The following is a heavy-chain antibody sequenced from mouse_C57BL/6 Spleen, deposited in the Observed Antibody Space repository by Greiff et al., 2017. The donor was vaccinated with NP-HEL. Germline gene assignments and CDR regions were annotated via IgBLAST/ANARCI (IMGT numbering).Heavy chain of an antibody. CDR3: TRDRSGTVVAPHFDY. D-gene: IGHD1-1*01. CDR2: ISSGGDYI. J-gene: IGHJ2*01. CDR1: GFTFSSYA. Sequence: EVKLVESGEGLVKPGGSLKLSCAASGFTFSSYAMSWVRQTPEKKLEWVAYISSGGDYIYYADTVKGRFTISRDNARNTLYLQMSSLKSEDTAMYYGTRDRSGTVVAPHFDYWGQGTTLTVSS. V-gene: IGHV5-9-1*02.